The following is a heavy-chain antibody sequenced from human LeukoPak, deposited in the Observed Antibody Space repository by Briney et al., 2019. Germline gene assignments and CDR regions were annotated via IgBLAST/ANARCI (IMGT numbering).Heavy chain of an antibody. CDR1: GFTFSKYG. V-gene: IGHV3-30*02. D-gene: IGHD6-19*01. CDR2: IRYDGSNK. J-gene: IGHJ4*02. Sequence: GGSLRLSCSASGFTFSKYGMHWVRQAPGKGLEWVAFIRYDGSNKYYADSVKGRFTISRDNSKNTLYLQMNSLRAEDTAVYYCAKEVGGWSYYFDYWGQGTLVTVSS. CDR3: AKEVGGWSYYFDY.